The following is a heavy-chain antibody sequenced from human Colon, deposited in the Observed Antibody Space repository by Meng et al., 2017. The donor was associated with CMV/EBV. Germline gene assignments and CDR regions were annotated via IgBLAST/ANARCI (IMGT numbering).Heavy chain of an antibody. V-gene: IGHV3-48*03. Sequence: GGSLRLSCRTSGFTFSSYEMNWVRQTPEKGLEWVAHIDSDGTIKYYAESVQGRFTISRDNAKDSLYLQMNSLRVHDTALYYCARGRWGPWGHGTLVTVSS. CDR2: IDSDGTIK. D-gene: IGHD4-23*01. CDR1: GFTFSSYE. CDR3: ARGRWGP. J-gene: IGHJ5*02.